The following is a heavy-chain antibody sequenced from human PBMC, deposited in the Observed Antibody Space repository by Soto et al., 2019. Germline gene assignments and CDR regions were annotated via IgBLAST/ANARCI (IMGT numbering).Heavy chain of an antibody. V-gene: IGHV1-2*02. CDR1: GYTFTGYY. J-gene: IGHJ3*02. D-gene: IGHD5-18*01. Sequence: ASVKVSCKASGYTFTGYYMHWVRQAPGQGLEWMVCINPNSGGTNYAQKFQGRVTMTRDTSISTAYMELSRLRSDDTAVYYCASSLGPGYSYGRNAFDIWGQGTMVTVSS. CDR3: ASSLGPGYSYGRNAFDI. CDR2: INPNSGGT.